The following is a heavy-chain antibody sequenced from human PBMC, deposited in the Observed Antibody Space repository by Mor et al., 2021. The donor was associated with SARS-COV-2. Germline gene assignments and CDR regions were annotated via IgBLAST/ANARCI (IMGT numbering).Heavy chain of an antibody. J-gene: IGHJ6*01. V-gene: IGHV4-59*01. D-gene: IGHD1-26*01. CDR3: ARDLGATTHYYYYGMDV. CDR2: IYYSGST. Sequence: IRQPPGKGLEWIGYIYYSGSTNYNPSLKSRVTISVDTSKNQFSLKLSSVTAADTAVYYCARDLGATTHYYYYGMDVW.